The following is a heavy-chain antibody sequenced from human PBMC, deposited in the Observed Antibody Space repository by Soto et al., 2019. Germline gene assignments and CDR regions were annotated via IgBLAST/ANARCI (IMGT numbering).Heavy chain of an antibody. J-gene: IGHJ4*02. CDR2: INPNSGGT. D-gene: IGHD1-1*01. Sequence: QVQLVQSGAEVWKPGASVKVSCKAPGYTFSDYYIHWVRQAPGQGLEWMGWINPNSGGTKYAPKFQGGVTMTRDTTITTAYMELSRLRSGDTAVYYCAREPATAKPEGVDFWGQGTLVTVSS. CDR3: AREPATAKPEGVDF. CDR1: GYTFSDYY. V-gene: IGHV1-2*02.